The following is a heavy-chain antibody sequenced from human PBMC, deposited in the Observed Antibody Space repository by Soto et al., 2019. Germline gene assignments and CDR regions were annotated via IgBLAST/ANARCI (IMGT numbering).Heavy chain of an antibody. CDR3: ARGGAEWLTNMDV. Sequence: SETLSLTCTVSGGSISSSSYYWGWIRQPPGKGLEWIGSIYYSGSTYYNPSLKSQVTISVDTSKNQFSLKLSSVTAADTAVYYCARGGAEWLTNMDVWGQGTTVTVSS. V-gene: IGHV4-39*01. J-gene: IGHJ6*02. CDR1: GGSISSSSYY. D-gene: IGHD3-3*01. CDR2: IYYSGST.